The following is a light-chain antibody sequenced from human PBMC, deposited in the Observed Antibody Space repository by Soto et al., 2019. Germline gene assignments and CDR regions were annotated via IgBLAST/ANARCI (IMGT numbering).Light chain of an antibody. CDR2: DVS. CDR3: SSYTSSSTWV. J-gene: IGLJ3*02. CDR1: SSDVGGYNY. V-gene: IGLV2-14*01. Sequence: QSALTQPASVSGSPGQSLTISCTGTSSDVGGYNYVYWYQQHPGKAPKLMIYDVSNRPSGVSNRFSGSKSGNTASLTISGLQAEDEADYYCSSYTSSSTWVFGGGTKVTVL.